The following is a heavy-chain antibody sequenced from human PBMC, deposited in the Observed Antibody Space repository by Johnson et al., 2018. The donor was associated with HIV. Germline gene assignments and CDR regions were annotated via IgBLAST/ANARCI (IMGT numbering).Heavy chain of an antibody. Sequence: QVQLVESGGGLVQPGGSLRLSCAASGFTFSSYAMHWVRQAPGKGLEWVAVISYDGSNKYYADSVKGRFTISRDNSKNTLYLQMNSLRAEDTAVYYCYTKGTVGSIWGQGTMVTVSS. J-gene: IGHJ3*02. D-gene: IGHD1-26*01. CDR1: GFTFSSYA. CDR3: YTKGTVGSI. CDR2: ISYDGSNK. V-gene: IGHV3-30-3*01.